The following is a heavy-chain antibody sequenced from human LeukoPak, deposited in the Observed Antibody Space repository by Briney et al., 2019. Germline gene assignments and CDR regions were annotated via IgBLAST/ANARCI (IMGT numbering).Heavy chain of an antibody. CDR2: ISGSGGST. D-gene: IGHD5-18*01. CDR1: GFTFSSYA. V-gene: IGHV3-23*01. Sequence: GGSLRLSCAASGFTFSSYARSWVRQAPGKRLEWVSAISGSGGSTYYADSVKGRFTISRDNSKNTLYLQMNSLRAEDTAVYYCARAQIQLWTTPQYYFDYWGQGTLVTVSS. CDR3: ARAQIQLWTTPQYYFDY. J-gene: IGHJ4*02.